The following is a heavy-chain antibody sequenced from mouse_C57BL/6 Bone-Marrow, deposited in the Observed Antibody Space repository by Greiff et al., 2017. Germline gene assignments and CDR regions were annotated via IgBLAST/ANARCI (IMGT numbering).Heavy chain of an antibody. J-gene: IGHJ3*01. V-gene: IGHV5-6*02. CDR1: GFTFSSYG. Sequence: EVKLEESGGDLVKPGGSLKLSCAASGFTFSSYGMSWVRQTPDKRLEWVATLSSGGSYTYYPDSVKGRFTISRDNAKNTLYLQMSSLKSEDTAMYYCARRWLLPFAYWGQGTLVTVSA. CDR2: LSSGGSYT. D-gene: IGHD2-3*01. CDR3: ARRWLLPFAY.